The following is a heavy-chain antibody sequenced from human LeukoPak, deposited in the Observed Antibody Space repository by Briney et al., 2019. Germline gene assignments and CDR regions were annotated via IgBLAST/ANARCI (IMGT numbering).Heavy chain of an antibody. CDR2: ISAYNGNT. J-gene: IGHJ4*02. V-gene: IGHV1-18*01. D-gene: IGHD6-19*01. CDR3: ARDLGIAVAGTVVDY. CDR1: GYTFTSYG. Sequence: ASVTVFCKASGYTFTSYGISYVRQAPGQGLESXXXISAYNGNTNYAQRLQGRVIMTTDTSTSTAYMELRSLRSDDTAVYYCARDLGIAVAGTVVDYWGQGTLVTVSS.